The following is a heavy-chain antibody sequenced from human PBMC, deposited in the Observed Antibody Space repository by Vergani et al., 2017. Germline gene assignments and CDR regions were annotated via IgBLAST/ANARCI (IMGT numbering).Heavy chain of an antibody. CDR2: IRHDGIT. CDR1: GFPFSGSY. J-gene: IGHJ4*02. CDR3: AREGYCTNGVCFTLFDV. D-gene: IGHD2-8*01. V-gene: IGHV4-34*01. Sequence: VQLVESGGGLLKPGESLRLSCAVSGFPFSGSYMTWVRQAPGKGLEWIGEIRHDGITHYSPSLKSRVTISIDTSTHQFSLNLRSVTAADTAVYYCAREGYCTNGVCFTLFDVWGQGALVTVSS.